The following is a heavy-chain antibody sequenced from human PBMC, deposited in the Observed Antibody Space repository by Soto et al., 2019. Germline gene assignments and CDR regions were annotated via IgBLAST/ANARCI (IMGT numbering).Heavy chain of an antibody. V-gene: IGHV1-69*08. CDR1: GGTFSTYT. CDR2: IIPIIGII. CDR3: AGDPDSHYNDSHASSYP. J-gene: IGHJ5*02. Sequence: QVQLVQSGAEVKKPGSSVKVSCKASGGTFSTYTITWVRQAPGQGLEWMGRIIPIIGIINYAQKFQGRVTISAGKFTGTAYMGVTGLRSDDTAVYYCAGDPDSHYNDSHASSYPWGQGTLVTVSS. D-gene: IGHD4-4*01.